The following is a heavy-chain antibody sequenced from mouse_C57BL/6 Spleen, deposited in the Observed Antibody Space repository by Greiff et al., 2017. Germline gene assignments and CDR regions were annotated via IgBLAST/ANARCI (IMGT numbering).Heavy chain of an antibody. Sequence: QVQLKESGAELVKPGASVKISCKASGYAFSSYWMNWVKQRPGKGLEWIGQIYPGDGDTNYNGKFKGKATLTADKSSSTAYMQLSSLTSEDSAVYFCAREGYDYDGGAWLAYGGQGTLVTVSA. V-gene: IGHV1-80*01. J-gene: IGHJ3*01. CDR1: GYAFSSYW. CDR2: IYPGDGDT. CDR3: AREGYDYDGGAWLAY. D-gene: IGHD2-4*01.